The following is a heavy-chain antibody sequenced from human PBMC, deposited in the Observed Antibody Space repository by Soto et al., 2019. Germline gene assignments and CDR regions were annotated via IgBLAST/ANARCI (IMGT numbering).Heavy chain of an antibody. D-gene: IGHD3-3*01. V-gene: IGHV1-8*01. CDR1: GYTFTSYD. J-gene: IGHJ6*02. Sequence: ASVKVSCKASGYTFTSYDINWVRQATGQGLEWMGWMNPNSGNTGYAQKFQGRVTMTRNTSISTAYMELSSLRSEDTAVYYCAREEIFGVVTASYYYYYGMDVWGQGTTVTVSS. CDR3: AREEIFGVVTASYYYYYGMDV. CDR2: MNPNSGNT.